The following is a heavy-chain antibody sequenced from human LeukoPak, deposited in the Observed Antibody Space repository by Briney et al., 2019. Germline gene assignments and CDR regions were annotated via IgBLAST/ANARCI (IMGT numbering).Heavy chain of an antibody. V-gene: IGHV3-30*03. Sequence: PGRSLRLSCAASGFTFSSYGMHWVRQAPGKGLEWVAVISYDGSNKYYADSVKGRFTISRDNSKNTLYLHMNFLRDEDTAVYYCARAPDYYDRSGYYPIRYLDLWGRGTLVTVSS. CDR2: ISYDGSNK. CDR3: ARAPDYYDRSGYYPIRYLDL. J-gene: IGHJ2*01. D-gene: IGHD3-22*01. CDR1: GFTFSSYG.